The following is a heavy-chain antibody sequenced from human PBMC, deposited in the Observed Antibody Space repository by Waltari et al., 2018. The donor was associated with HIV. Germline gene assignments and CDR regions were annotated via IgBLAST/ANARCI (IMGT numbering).Heavy chain of an antibody. J-gene: IGHJ4*02. D-gene: IGHD6-19*01. CDR1: GFTFSSYG. V-gene: IGHV3-30*02. Sequence: QVQLVESGGGVVQPGGSLRLSCAASGFTFSSYGMHWVRQAPGKWLEGVAFIRYDGSNKYYADSVKGRFTISRDNSKNTLYLQMNSLRAEDTAVYYCAKDLSSGPAGFWGQGTLVTVSS. CDR2: IRYDGSNK. CDR3: AKDLSSGPAGF.